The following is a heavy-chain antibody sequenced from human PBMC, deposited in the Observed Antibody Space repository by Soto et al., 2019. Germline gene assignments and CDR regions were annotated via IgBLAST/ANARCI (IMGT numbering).Heavy chain of an antibody. J-gene: IGHJ6*02. CDR2: ISDDGDST. D-gene: IGHD2-2*01. CDR3: AKSLSTAVNYGLDV. Sequence: EVQLLESGGGLVQPGGSLRLSCGASGFTFSDTAMTWVRQAPGKGLEWVSSISDDGDSTDYADSVKGRFAVFRDNSKNALLLHMNSLVAEDTAVYYCAKSLSTAVNYGLDVWGQGTSVTVSS. V-gene: IGHV3-23*01. CDR1: GFTFSDTA.